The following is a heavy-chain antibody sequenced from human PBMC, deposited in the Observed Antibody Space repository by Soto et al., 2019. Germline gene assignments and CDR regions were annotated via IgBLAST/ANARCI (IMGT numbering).Heavy chain of an antibody. CDR2: IYYSGST. D-gene: IGHD5-12*01. V-gene: IGHV4-59*01. J-gene: IGHJ6*03. CDR1: GGSISSYY. CDR3: AREDIVATIQPSDDYYYYYMDV. Sequence: QVQLQESGPGLVKPSETLSLTCTVSGGSISSYYWSWIRQPPGKGLEWIGYIYYSGSTNYNPSLKRRVTISVDTSKNQFSLKLSSVTAADTAVYYCAREDIVATIQPSDDYYYYYMDVWGKGTTVTVSS.